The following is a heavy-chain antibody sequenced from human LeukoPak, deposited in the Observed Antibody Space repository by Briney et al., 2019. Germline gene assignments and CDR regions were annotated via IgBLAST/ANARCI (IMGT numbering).Heavy chain of an antibody. D-gene: IGHD2-2*01. J-gene: IGHJ5*02. V-gene: IGHV5-51*01. CDR2: IYPGDSRI. Sequence: GESLKISCKGSGYTFTTYWIDWVRQMPGKGLEWMGVIYPGDSRIRYNPSFEGQVTISADKSISTAYLQWSSLKASDTAIYYCACRDLTSMWSGPWGQGTLVTVSS. CDR1: GYTFTTYW. CDR3: ACRDLTSMWSGP.